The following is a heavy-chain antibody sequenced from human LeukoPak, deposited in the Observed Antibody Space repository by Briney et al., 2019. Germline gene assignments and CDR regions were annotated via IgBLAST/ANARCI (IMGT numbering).Heavy chain of an antibody. Sequence: GGSLRLSCVASGFTFSSYAMHWVRRTPDRGLEVVALLSFDGSKSHYVDSVKGRFTISRDNSRKTLYLQMHGLSPEDAGVYYCAKDRSGFYDHWGQGTLVTVSS. J-gene: IGHJ5*02. V-gene: IGHV3-30*18. CDR3: AKDRSGFYDH. CDR1: GFTFSSYA. CDR2: LSFDGSKS. D-gene: IGHD3-3*01.